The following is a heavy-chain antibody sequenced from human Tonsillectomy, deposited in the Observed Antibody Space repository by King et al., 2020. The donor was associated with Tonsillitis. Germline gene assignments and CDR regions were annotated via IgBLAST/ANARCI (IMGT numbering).Heavy chain of an antibody. V-gene: IGHV3-23*04. D-gene: IGHD3-3*01. CDR3: AKGPVVYFWSGYYLYYFDY. Sequence: VQLVESGGGLVQPGGSLRLSCAASGFTFSSYAMSWVRQAPGKGLEWVSAISGSGGSTYYADSVKGRFTISRDNSNNTLYLQMNSLRAEDTAVYYCAKGPVVYFWSGYYLYYFDYWGQGTLVTVSS. CDR2: ISGSGGST. J-gene: IGHJ4*02. CDR1: GFTFSSYA.